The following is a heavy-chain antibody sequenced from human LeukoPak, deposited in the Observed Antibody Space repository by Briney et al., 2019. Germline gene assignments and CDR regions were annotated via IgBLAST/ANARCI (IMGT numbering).Heavy chain of an antibody. CDR1: AFTFSDYS. J-gene: IGHJ4*02. D-gene: IGHD1-26*01. CDR3: ARDRLTSGSYFFDY. V-gene: IGHV3-48*01. CDR2: ISGRSSTI. Sequence: GGSLRLSCAASAFTFSDYSMNWVRQAPGKGLEWIPYISGRSSTIYYADSVRGRFTISRDNAKNSMYLQMNSLRAEDTAVYYCARDRLTSGSYFFDYWGQGTLVTVSS.